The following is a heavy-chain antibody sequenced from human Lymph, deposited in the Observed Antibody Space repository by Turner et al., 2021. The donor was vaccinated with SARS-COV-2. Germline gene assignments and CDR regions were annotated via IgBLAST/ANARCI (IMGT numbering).Heavy chain of an antibody. CDR1: GFTFSSYA. V-gene: IGHV3-30*04. D-gene: IGHD1-26*01. CDR3: ARGSGSFLGAFDI. CDR2: ISYDGCNK. Sequence: RVESGRGPVQHGRELRLSCAASGFTFSSYAMHWVRQAPGKGLEWVAVISYDGCNKYYSDSVKGQFTISRDNSKNTLYLQMSSLRAEDTAVYYCARGSGSFLGAFDIWGQGTMVTVSS. J-gene: IGHJ3*02.